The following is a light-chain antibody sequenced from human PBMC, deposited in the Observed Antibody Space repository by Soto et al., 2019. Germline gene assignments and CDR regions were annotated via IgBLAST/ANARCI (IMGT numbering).Light chain of an antibody. CDR3: QQSDSPPPT. CDR2: GAS. V-gene: IGKV3-15*01. Sequence: EIVMTQSPATLSVSPGERATLSCRASQSVSSNLAWYQQKPGQAPRLLIYGASTRATGTPARFSGSGSGTEFTLTISSLQSEDFAVYYCQQSDSPPPTFGGGTKVDI. CDR1: QSVSSN. J-gene: IGKJ4*01.